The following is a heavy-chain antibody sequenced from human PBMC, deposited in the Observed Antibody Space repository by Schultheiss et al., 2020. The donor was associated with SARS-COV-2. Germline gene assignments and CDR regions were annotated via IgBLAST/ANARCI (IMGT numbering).Heavy chain of an antibody. CDR1: GFTFSTHW. V-gene: IGHV3-7*01. J-gene: IGHJ6*02. CDR3: ARDVQHYGMDV. D-gene: IGHD2-2*01. CDR2: INGDGSEK. Sequence: GESLKISCAASGFTFSTHWMIWVRQAPGKGLEWVANINGDGSEKNYVDSVKGRFTISRDNAKNSLYLQMNSLRAEDTAVYYCARDVQHYGMDVWGQGTTVTVSS.